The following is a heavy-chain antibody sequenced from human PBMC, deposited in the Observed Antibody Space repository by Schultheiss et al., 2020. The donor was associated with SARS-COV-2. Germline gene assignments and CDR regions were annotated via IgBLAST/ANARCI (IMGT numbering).Heavy chain of an antibody. D-gene: IGHD4-17*01. V-gene: IGHV1-69*04. CDR3: ARDRPTVTTPIDY. Sequence: SVKVSCKASGGTFSSYAISWVRQAPGQGLEWMGRIIPILGIANYAQKFQGRVTITADKSTSTAYMELRSLRSEDTAVYYCARDRPTVTTPIDYWGQGTLVTVSS. J-gene: IGHJ4*02. CDR2: IIPILGIA. CDR1: GGTFSSYA.